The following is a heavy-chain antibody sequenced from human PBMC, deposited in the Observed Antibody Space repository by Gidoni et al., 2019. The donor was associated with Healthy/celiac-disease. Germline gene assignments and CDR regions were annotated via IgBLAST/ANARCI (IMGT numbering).Heavy chain of an antibody. CDR3: ARRRGSGPPVD. CDR1: GYSISSGYY. Sequence: QVQLRESGPGLVKPSETLSLTCTVSGYSISSGYYWGWIRQPPGKGLEWIGSIYHSGSTYYNPSLKSRVTISVDTSKNQFSLKLSSVTAADTAVYYCARRRGSGPPVDWGQGTLVTVSS. J-gene: IGHJ4*02. D-gene: IGHD6-19*01. CDR2: IYHSGST. V-gene: IGHV4-38-2*02.